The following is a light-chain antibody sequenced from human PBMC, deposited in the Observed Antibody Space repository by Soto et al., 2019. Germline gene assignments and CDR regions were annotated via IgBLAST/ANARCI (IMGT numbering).Light chain of an antibody. J-gene: IGLJ3*02. Sequence: QSVLTQPPSASGTPGQRVTISCSGSSSNIGSNTVNWYQQLPGTAPKLLIYSNNQRPSGVPDRFSGSKSGTSASLAISGLQSEDDAYYYCAPCDDSLNWVFGGGTKLTVL. CDR2: SNN. CDR1: SSNIGSNT. CDR3: APCDDSLNWV. V-gene: IGLV1-44*01.